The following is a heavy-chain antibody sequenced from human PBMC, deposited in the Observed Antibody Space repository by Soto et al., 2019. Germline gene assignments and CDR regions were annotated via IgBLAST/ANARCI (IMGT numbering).Heavy chain of an antibody. Sequence: GGSLRLSCAASGFTFSNAWMSWVRQAPGKGLEWVGRIKSKTDGGTIDYAAPVKGRSTISRDDSKKTLYLQMNSLKTEDTAVYYCTTAHRYYDFWSGARDFYYYGMDVWGQGTTVTVSS. CDR1: GFTFSNAW. J-gene: IGHJ6*02. CDR3: TTAHRYYDFWSGARDFYYYGMDV. D-gene: IGHD3-3*01. V-gene: IGHV3-15*01. CDR2: IKSKTDGGTI.